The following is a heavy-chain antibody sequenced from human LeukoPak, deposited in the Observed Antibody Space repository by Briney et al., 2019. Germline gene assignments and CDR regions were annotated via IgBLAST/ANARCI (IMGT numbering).Heavy chain of an antibody. J-gene: IGHJ4*02. D-gene: IGHD3-10*01. CDR3: TKLAKYFYGSETYYFFEH. Sequence: GGSLRLSCAASGFTFSSYSMNWVRQSPGKGLEWVSSITSSSSYIYYADSVKGRFTISRDNAKNSLYLQMNSLRVEDTAVYYCTKLAKYFYGSETYYFFEHWGQGTPVTASS. CDR2: ITSSSSYI. V-gene: IGHV3-21*01. CDR1: GFTFSSYS.